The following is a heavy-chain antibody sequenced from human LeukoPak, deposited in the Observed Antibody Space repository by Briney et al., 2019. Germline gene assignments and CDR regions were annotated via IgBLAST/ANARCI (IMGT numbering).Heavy chain of an antibody. J-gene: IGHJ5*02. D-gene: IGHD6-19*01. Sequence: GGSLSLSCAASGLTFSSYGMHWVRQAPGKGLEWVAVISYGGSNKYYADSVKGRFTISRDNSKNTLYLQMNSLRAEDTAVYYCAKDRGSGWYAWFDPWGQGTLVTVSS. V-gene: IGHV3-30*18. CDR3: AKDRGSGWYAWFDP. CDR2: ISYGGSNK. CDR1: GLTFSSYG.